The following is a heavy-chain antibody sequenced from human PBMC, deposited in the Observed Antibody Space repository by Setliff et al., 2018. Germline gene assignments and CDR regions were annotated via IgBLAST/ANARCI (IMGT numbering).Heavy chain of an antibody. V-gene: IGHV4-4*07. Sequence: ASETLSLTCTVSGGSISTYYWSWIRRPAGKGLEWIGRVFVSGSTNYNPSLKSRVTMSVDTSKNQFSLKLTSVTAADTAMYYCARHRPNLPFDAWGQGALVTVSS. CDR2: VFVSGST. CDR1: GGSISTYY. CDR3: ARHRPNLPFDA. D-gene: IGHD2-8*01. J-gene: IGHJ4*02.